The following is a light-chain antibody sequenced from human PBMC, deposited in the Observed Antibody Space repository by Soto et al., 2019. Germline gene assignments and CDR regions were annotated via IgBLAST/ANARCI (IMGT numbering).Light chain of an antibody. Sequence: QSALTQPASVSGSPGQSITISCTGTSSDVGGYNYVSCYQQHPGKAPKLMIYEVSNRPSGVSNRFSGSKSVNTASLTISELQAEDEAEYYCSSYTSSRIDYVCVSGTKLTVL. CDR2: EVS. V-gene: IGLV2-14*01. CDR1: SSDVGGYNY. CDR3: SSYTSSRIDYV. J-gene: IGLJ1*01.